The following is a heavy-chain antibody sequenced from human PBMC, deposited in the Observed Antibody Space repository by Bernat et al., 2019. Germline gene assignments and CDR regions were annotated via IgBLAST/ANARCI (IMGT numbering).Heavy chain of an antibody. D-gene: IGHD3-16*02. Sequence: QLQLQESGSGLVKPSQTLSLTCAVSGGSISSGGYSWSWIRQPPGKGLEWIGYIYHSGSTYYNPSLKSRVTISVDMSKNQFSLKLSSVTAADTAVYYCASGGYDYVWGSYRQAFDYWGQGTLVTVSS. CDR3: ASGGYDYVWGSYRQAFDY. V-gene: IGHV4-30-2*01. CDR2: IYHSGST. J-gene: IGHJ4*02. CDR1: GGSISSGGYS.